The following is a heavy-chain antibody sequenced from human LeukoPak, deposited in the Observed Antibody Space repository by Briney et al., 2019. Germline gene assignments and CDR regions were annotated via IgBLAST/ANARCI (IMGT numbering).Heavy chain of an antibody. V-gene: IGHV4-4*02. CDR3: ARRSPYSTGWSSYFDY. D-gene: IGHD6-19*01. J-gene: IGHJ4*02. CDR2: IYRSGTT. Sequence: LETLSLTCAVSGGSISSTNWWSWVRQPPGKGLEWIGEIYRSGTTNYKPFLKSRVTISLDKSRNHFSLKLTSVTAADSAVYYCARRSPYSTGWSSYFDYWGQGALVTVSS. CDR1: GGSISSTNW.